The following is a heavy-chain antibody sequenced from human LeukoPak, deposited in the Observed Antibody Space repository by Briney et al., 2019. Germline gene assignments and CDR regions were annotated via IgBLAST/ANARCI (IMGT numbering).Heavy chain of an antibody. CDR3: ARRLYSSSSLLNWFDP. Sequence: GASLKISCKGSGYSFTSYWIGWVRQMPGKGLEWMGIIYPGDSDTRYSPSFQGQVTISADKSISTAYLQWSSLKASDTAMYYCARRLYSSSSLLNWFDPWGQGTLVTVSS. D-gene: IGHD6-13*01. J-gene: IGHJ5*02. V-gene: IGHV5-51*01. CDR1: GYSFTSYW. CDR2: IYPGDSDT.